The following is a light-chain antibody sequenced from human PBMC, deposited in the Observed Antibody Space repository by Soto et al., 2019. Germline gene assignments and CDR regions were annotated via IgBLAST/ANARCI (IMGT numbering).Light chain of an antibody. J-gene: IGKJ3*01. CDR1: QDITKS. V-gene: IGKV1-33*01. CDR3: QQYDNFPPT. CDR2: DAS. Sequence: DVQMTQSPSSLSASVGDRVTITCQASQDITKSLNWYQQKPGKAPQLLISDASNLETGVPSRFSGSGSGTYFSFTITSLQPEDIATYCCQQYDNFPPTFGHGTKVDLK.